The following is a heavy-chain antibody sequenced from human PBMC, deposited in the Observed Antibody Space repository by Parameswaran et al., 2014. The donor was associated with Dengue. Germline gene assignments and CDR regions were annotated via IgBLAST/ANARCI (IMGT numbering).Heavy chain of an antibody. CDR3: ARRVREMGYREGDAFDI. Sequence: VRQMPGKGLEWMGIIYPGDSDTRYSPSFQGQVTISADKSISTAYLQWSSLKASDTAMYYCARRVREMGYREGDAFDIWGQGTMVTVSS. V-gene: IGHV5-51*01. CDR2: IYPGDSDT. D-gene: IGHD3-16*02. J-gene: IGHJ3*02.